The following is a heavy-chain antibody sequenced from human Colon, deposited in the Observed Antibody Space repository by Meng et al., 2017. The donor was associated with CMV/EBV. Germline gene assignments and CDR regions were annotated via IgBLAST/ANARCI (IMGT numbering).Heavy chain of an antibody. Sequence: GGSLRLSCAASGFIFSSYAMSWVRQAPGKGLEWVSAISGSGGSTYYADSVKGRFTISRDNSKNTLYLQMNSLRAEDTAVYYCAKVDIVVVGPFDYWGQGTLVTVSS. CDR3: AKVDIVVVGPFDY. D-gene: IGHD2-2*01. J-gene: IGHJ4*02. CDR1: GFIFSSYA. V-gene: IGHV3-23*01. CDR2: ISGSGGST.